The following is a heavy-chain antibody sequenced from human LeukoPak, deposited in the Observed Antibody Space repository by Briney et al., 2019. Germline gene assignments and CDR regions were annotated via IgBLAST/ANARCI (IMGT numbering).Heavy chain of an antibody. J-gene: IGHJ5*02. CDR2: IYYSGST. Sequence: PSETLSLTCTVSGGSISSSSYYWGWIRQPPGKGLEWIGSIYYSGSTYYNPSLKSRVTISVDTSKNQFSLKLSSVTAADTAVYYCARHQSYDFWSGYYNSRNNNWFDPWGQGTLVTVSS. CDR1: GGSISSSSYY. D-gene: IGHD3-3*01. CDR3: ARHQSYDFWSGYYNSRNNNWFDP. V-gene: IGHV4-39*01.